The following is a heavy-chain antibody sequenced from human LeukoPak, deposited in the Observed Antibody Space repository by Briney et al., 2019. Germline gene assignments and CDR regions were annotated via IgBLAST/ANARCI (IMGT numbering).Heavy chain of an antibody. CDR1: GFTFSSYA. CDR3: AKDKTYHDSSGIFDY. Sequence: GGSLRLSCAASGFTFSSYAMHWVRQAPGKGLEWVAVISYDGSNKYYADSVKGRFTISRDNSKNTLYLQMNSLRAEDTAVYYCAKDKTYHDSSGIFDYWGQGTLVTVSS. V-gene: IGHV3-30*04. CDR2: ISYDGSNK. D-gene: IGHD3-22*01. J-gene: IGHJ4*02.